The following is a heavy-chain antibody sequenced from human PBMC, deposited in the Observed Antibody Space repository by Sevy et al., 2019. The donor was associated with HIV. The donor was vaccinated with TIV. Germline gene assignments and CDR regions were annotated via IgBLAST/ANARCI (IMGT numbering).Heavy chain of an antibody. CDR2: IKADGSDK. CDR3: AHETFGRFES. D-gene: IGHD3-16*01. CDR1: GFTFSANW. J-gene: IGHJ4*02. V-gene: IGHV3-7*01. Sequence: EGSLILSYAASGFTFSANWMNWVRQAPGKGLEWVANIKADGSDKHYVDSVEGRFTISRDNAKNLLFLQMNSLRVEDTAVYYCAHETFGRFESWGQGTLVTVSS.